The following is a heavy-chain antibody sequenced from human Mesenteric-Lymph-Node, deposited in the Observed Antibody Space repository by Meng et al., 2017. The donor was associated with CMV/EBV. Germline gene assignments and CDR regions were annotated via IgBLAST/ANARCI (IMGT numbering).Heavy chain of an antibody. CDR2: ITTYSGNT. Sequence: ASVKVSCKASGYPFTTYGVSWVRQATGQGPEWMGWITTYSGNTHYAQKFQGRVTMTTETSTTTAYMELRSLRSDDTAVYYCTRYYDSSGSYYEDFDYWGQGTLVTVSS. CDR3: TRYYDSSGSYYEDFDY. J-gene: IGHJ4*02. V-gene: IGHV1-18*01. CDR1: GYPFTTYG. D-gene: IGHD3-22*01.